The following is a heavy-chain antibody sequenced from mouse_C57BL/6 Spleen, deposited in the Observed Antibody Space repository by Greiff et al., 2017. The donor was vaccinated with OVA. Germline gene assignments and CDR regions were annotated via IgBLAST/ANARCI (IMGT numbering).Heavy chain of an antibody. CDR3: ARGKAAQAKLGD. Sequence: VQLQQSGPELVKPGASVKISCKASGYAFSSSWMNWVKQRPGKGLEWIGRIYPGDGDTNYNGKFKGKATLTADKSSSTAYMQLSSLTAEDSAVYGGARGKAAQAKLGDGGKGTTLTVAS. J-gene: IGHJ2*01. V-gene: IGHV1-82*01. D-gene: IGHD3-2*02. CDR1: GYAFSSSW. CDR2: IYPGDGDT.